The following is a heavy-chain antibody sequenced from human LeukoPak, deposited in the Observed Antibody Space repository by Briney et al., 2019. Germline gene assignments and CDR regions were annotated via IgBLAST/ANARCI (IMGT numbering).Heavy chain of an antibody. V-gene: IGHV3-49*04. J-gene: IGHJ4*02. CDR3: TRDIDADYVDY. Sequence: TGGSLRLSCTASGFTFGDYAMSWVRQAPGKGLEWIGFIRSKAYGGTTEYAASVKGRLIISRDDSKSIVYLQMNSLKTEDTAVYYCTRDIDADYVDYWGQGTLVTVSS. D-gene: IGHD2-15*01. CDR1: GFTFGDYA. CDR2: IRSKAYGGTT.